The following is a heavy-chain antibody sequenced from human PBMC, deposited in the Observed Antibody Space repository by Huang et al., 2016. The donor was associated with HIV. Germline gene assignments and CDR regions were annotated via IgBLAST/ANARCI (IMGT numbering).Heavy chain of an antibody. Sequence: QVQLVQSGSELRKPGASVKVSGKASGYTFTTYSLIWVRQARGQGLRWMGWINTKTGKPTYAQGFTGRFVVSLDTTVSTAYLQISSLKTDDTAKYFCARYRLTGTFLDSWGQGTQVTVSS. J-gene: IGHJ4*02. CDR2: INTKTGKP. CDR3: ARYRLTGTFLDS. V-gene: IGHV7-4-1*02. D-gene: IGHD3-9*01. CDR1: GYTFTTYS.